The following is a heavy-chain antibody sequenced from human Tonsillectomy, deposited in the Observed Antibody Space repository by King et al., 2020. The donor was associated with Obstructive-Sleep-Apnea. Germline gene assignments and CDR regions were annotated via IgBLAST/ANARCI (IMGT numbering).Heavy chain of an antibody. CDR2: IVPMFGTA. CDR1: GGTFSSYA. D-gene: IGHD4-17*01. J-gene: IGHJ4*02. Sequence: VQLVESGAEVKKPGSSVKVSCKASGGTFSSYAITWVRQAPGQELEWMGGIVPMFGTANFAQKFQGRVTITADESTSTAYMELTSLRSEDTAVYYCARGGDYGDLSTYFDYWGQGTLVTVSS. V-gene: IGHV1-69*01. CDR3: ARGGDYGDLSTYFDY.